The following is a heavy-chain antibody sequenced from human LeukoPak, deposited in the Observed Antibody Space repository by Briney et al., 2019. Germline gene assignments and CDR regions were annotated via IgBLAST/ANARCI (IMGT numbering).Heavy chain of an antibody. J-gene: IGHJ4*02. Sequence: GGSLRLSCAASGFTFSTYSMNWVRQAPGKGLEWVSSITSSSHYIYHADSVKGRFTISRDDAKNSLYPQMNSLRAEDTAMYYCATVSYPDYWGQGTLVTVSS. D-gene: IGHD3-10*01. CDR1: GFTFSTYS. CDR2: ITSSSHYI. V-gene: IGHV3-21*01. CDR3: ATVSYPDY.